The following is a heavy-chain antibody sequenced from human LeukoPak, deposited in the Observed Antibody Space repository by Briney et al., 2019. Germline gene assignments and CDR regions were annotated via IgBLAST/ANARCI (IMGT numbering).Heavy chain of an antibody. D-gene: IGHD3-10*02. J-gene: IGHJ6*04. V-gene: IGHV3-48*03. CDR1: GGTFSSYE. CDR3: AELGITMIGGV. Sequence: SCKASGGTFSSYEMNWVRQAPGKGLEWVSYISSRGSTIYYADSVKGLFTISRDNAKNSLYLQMNSLRAEDTAVYYCAELGITMIGGVWGKGTTVTISS. CDR2: ISSRGSTI.